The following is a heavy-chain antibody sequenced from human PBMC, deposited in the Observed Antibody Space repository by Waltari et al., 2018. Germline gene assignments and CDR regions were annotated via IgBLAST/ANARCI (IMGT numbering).Heavy chain of an antibody. D-gene: IGHD2-2*02. CDR2: IYYSGST. J-gene: IGHJ6*02. V-gene: IGHV4-59*01. Sequence: QVQLQESGPGLVKPSETLSLTCTVSGGSISSYYWSWIRQPPGKGLEWIGYIYYSGSTNYNPSPKSRGTISGDTSKNQFSLKLSSVTAADTAVYYCARGGLCSSTSCYKYYYGMDVWGQGTTVTVSS. CDR1: GGSISSYY. CDR3: ARGGLCSSTSCYKYYYGMDV.